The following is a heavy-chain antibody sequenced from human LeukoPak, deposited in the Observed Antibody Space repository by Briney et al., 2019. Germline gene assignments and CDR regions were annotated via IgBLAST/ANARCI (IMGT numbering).Heavy chain of an antibody. CDR1: GGSFSGYY. CDR3: ARLFSGGSCYPCGIDY. V-gene: IGHV3-53*01. Sequence: ETLSLTCAVYGGSFSGYYWSWVRQAPGKGLEWVSVIYSGGSTYYADSVKGRFTISRDNSKNTLYLQMNSLRAEDTAVYYCARLFSGGSCYPCGIDYWGQGTLVTVSS. D-gene: IGHD2-15*01. J-gene: IGHJ4*02. CDR2: IYSGGST.